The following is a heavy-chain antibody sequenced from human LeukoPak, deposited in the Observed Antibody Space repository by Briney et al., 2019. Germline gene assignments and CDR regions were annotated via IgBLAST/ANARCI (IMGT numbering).Heavy chain of an antibody. D-gene: IGHD3-9*01. V-gene: IGHV3-23*01. Sequence: GGSLRLSCAASGFTFSSSSMNWVRQAPGKGLEWVSAISESGDSTYYADSVKGRFTISRDNSKNTLSLLMNSLRAEDTAIYYCAKEGGTTGYADYWGQGTLVTVSS. CDR3: AKEGGTTGYADY. CDR2: ISESGDST. J-gene: IGHJ4*02. CDR1: GFTFSSSS.